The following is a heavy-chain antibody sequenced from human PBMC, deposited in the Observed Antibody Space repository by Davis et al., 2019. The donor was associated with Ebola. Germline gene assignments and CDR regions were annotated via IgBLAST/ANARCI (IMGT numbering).Heavy chain of an antibody. D-gene: IGHD2-2*01. Sequence: ASVKVSCKASGYTFTGYYMHWVRQAPGQGLEWMGWINPNIGDTNYAQKFQGRVSMTRDTSISTAYMELSRLRSDDTAMYYCAREARGYCSSTSCYGFDYWGQGTLVTVSS. CDR1: GYTFTGYY. V-gene: IGHV1-2*02. CDR2: INPNIGDT. J-gene: IGHJ4*02. CDR3: AREARGYCSSTSCYGFDY.